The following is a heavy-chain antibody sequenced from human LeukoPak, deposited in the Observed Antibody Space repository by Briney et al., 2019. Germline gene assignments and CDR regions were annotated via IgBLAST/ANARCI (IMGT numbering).Heavy chain of an antibody. CDR1: GYTFTSYG. CDR3: ARGRYYDSSGFDWVDP. J-gene: IGHJ5*02. Sequence: GASVKVSCKASGYTFTSYGISWVRQAPGQGPEWMGWINPNSGGTNYAQKFQGRVTMTRDTSISTTYMELSSLRSDDTAMYYCARGRYYDSSGFDWVDPWGQGTLVTVSS. CDR2: INPNSGGT. D-gene: IGHD3-22*01. V-gene: IGHV1-2*02.